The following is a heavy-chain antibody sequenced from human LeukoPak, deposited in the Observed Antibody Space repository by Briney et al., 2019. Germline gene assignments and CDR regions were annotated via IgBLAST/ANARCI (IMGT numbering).Heavy chain of an antibody. CDR2: ISGSGGST. J-gene: IGHJ4*02. Sequence: GGSLRLSCAASGFTFSSYAMSWVRQVPGKGLEWVSAISGSGGSTYYADSVKGRFTISRDNSKNTLYLQMNSLRAEDTAVYYCAKGTDSYGRRTSFDYWGQGTLVTVSS. V-gene: IGHV3-23*01. D-gene: IGHD5-18*01. CDR3: AKGTDSYGRRTSFDY. CDR1: GFTFSSYA.